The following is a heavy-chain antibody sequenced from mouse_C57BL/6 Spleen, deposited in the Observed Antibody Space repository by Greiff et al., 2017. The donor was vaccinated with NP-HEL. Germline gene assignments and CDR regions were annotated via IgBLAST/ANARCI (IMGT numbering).Heavy chain of an antibody. J-gene: IGHJ3*01. CDR1: GYTFTSYW. V-gene: IGHV1-50*01. CDR3: AKEKGGFAY. Sequence: QVQLKQPGAELVKPGASVKLSCKASGYTFTSYWMQWVKQRPGQGLEWIGEIDPSDSYTNYNQKFKGKATLTVDTSSSTAYMQLSSLTSEDSAVYYCAKEKGGFAYWGQGTLVTVSA. CDR2: IDPSDSYT.